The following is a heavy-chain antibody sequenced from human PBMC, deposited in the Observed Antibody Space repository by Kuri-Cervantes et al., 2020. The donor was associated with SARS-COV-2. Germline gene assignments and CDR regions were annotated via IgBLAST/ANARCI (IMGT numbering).Heavy chain of an antibody. Sequence: ASVKVSCKASGYTFTGHYMHWMRQAPGQGLEWMGWINPNSGGTNYAQKFQGRVTMTRDTSISTAYMELSRLRSDDTAVYYCARDPLVGATPEFDYWGQGTLVTVSS. J-gene: IGHJ4*02. D-gene: IGHD1-26*01. CDR1: GYTFTGHY. CDR3: ARDPLVGATPEFDY. V-gene: IGHV1-2*02. CDR2: INPNSGGT.